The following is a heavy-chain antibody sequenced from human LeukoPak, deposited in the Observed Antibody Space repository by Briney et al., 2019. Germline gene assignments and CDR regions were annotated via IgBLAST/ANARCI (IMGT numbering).Heavy chain of an antibody. Sequence: SSETLSLTCTVSGGSISSSSYYWGWIRQPPGKGLEWIGSIYYSGSTYYNPSLKSRVTISVDTSKNQFSLKLSSVTAADTAVYYCARVSTLSQRKDYWGQGTLVTVSS. V-gene: IGHV4-39*01. CDR3: ARVSTLSQRKDY. CDR2: IYYSGST. J-gene: IGHJ4*02. CDR1: GGSISSSSYY. D-gene: IGHD5/OR15-5a*01.